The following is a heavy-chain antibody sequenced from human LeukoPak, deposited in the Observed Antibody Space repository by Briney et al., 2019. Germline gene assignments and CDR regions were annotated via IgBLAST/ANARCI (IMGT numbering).Heavy chain of an antibody. CDR2: IYYSGST. V-gene: IGHV4-59*01. CDR1: GASSSSYY. CDR3: ARGGPPGYYYDYYMDV. J-gene: IGHJ6*03. Sequence: PSETLSLTCTVSGASSSSYYWSWIRQTPGKGLEWIGYIYYSGSTNFNPSLKSRVTISVDTSKNQFSLKMSSVTAADTAVYFCARGGPPGYYYDYYMDVWGKGTTVTISS.